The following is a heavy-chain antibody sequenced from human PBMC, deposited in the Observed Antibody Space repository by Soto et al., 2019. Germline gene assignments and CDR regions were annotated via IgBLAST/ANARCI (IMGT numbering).Heavy chain of an antibody. V-gene: IGHV4-39*01. J-gene: IGHJ4*02. D-gene: IGHD6-13*01. CDR3: ARQPRIVATGAEFDH. Sequence: QLQLQESGPGLVKPSETLSLTCPVSGGSISSSSYYWGWIRQPPGKGLEWIGSIYYRGSTYYNPSLKSRVTIFIDTSKNQFSLKLSSVTVADTAVYFCARQPRIVATGAEFDHWGQGTLVTVSS. CDR2: IYYRGST. CDR1: GGSISSSSYY.